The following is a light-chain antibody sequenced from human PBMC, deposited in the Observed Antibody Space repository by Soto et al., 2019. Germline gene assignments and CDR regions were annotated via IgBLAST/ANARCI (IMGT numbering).Light chain of an antibody. CDR2: DAS. Sequence: EIVMTQSPATLSVSPGERATLSCSASQIVSSNLAGYQQKPGQAPRLLIYDASTRATGIPARFSGSGSGTEFTLTISSLQSEDCAVYYCQQYNNWPPLTFGGGTKVEIK. CDR3: QQYNNWPPLT. CDR1: QIVSSN. J-gene: IGKJ4*01. V-gene: IGKV3-15*01.